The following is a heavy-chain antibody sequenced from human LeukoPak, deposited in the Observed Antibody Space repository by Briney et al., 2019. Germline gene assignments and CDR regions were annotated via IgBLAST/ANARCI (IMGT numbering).Heavy chain of an antibody. CDR3: SSGQNDAFDI. Sequence: PGGSLRLSCAASGFTFSSYAMHWVRQAPGKGLEGVAVISYGGSNKYYADSVRGRFTISRDNSKNTLYLQMNSLRAEDTAVYYCSSGQNDAFDIWGQGTMVTVSS. V-gene: IGHV3-30*04. D-gene: IGHD6-19*01. CDR1: GFTFSSYA. J-gene: IGHJ3*02. CDR2: ISYGGSNK.